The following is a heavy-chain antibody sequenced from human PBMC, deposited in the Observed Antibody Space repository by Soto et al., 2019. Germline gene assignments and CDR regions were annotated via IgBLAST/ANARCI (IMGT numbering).Heavy chain of an antibody. D-gene: IGHD2-15*01. CDR3: AKLRSVAASGPGAFDI. Sequence: PGGSLRLSCAASGFTFSSYAMSWVRQAPGKGLEWVSAISGSGGSTYYADSVKGRFTISRDNSKNTLYLQMNSLRAEDTAVYYCAKLRSVAASGPGAFDIWGQGTMVTVSS. V-gene: IGHV3-23*01. J-gene: IGHJ3*02. CDR2: ISGSGGST. CDR1: GFTFSSYA.